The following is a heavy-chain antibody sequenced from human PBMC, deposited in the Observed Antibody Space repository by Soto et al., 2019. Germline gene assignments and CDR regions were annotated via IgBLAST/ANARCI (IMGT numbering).Heavy chain of an antibody. J-gene: IGHJ3*02. CDR2: IYPGDSDT. D-gene: IGHD3-3*01. Sequence: GESMKISCKGSVYSFTSYWIGWVRQMPGKGLEWMGIIYPGDSDTRYSPSFQGQVTISADKSISTAYLQWSSLKASDTAMYYCDRPKILRFLESAGAVDIGGQGTMVT. CDR3: DRPKILRFLESAGAVDI. V-gene: IGHV5-51*01. CDR1: VYSFTSYW.